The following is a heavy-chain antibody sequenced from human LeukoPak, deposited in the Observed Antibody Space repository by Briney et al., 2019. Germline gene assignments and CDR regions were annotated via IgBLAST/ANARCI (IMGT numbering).Heavy chain of an antibody. CDR1: GYTFTGYY. J-gene: IGHJ5*02. V-gene: IGHV1-2*02. CDR2: INPNSGGA. CDR3: ARAGNWIRDPLYNWFDP. D-gene: IGHD1-1*01. Sequence: GASVKVSCKASGYTFTGYYMHWVRQAPGQGLEWMGWINPNSGGANYAQKLQGRVTMTTDTSTSTAYMELRSLRSDDTAVYYCARAGNWIRDPLYNWFDPWGQGTLVTVSS.